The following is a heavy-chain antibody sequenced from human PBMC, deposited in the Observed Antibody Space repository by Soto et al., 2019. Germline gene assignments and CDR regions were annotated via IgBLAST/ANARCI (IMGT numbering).Heavy chain of an antibody. V-gene: IGHV3-23*01. J-gene: IGHJ3*02. CDR3: AKDSSGSYSGPPNI. CDR1: GFPFSSYA. Sequence: GGSMRLSCAASGFPFSSYAMSWVRQAPGKGLEWVSAISGSGGSTYYADSVKGRFTISRDNSKNTLYLQMNSLRAEDTAVYYCAKDSSGSYSGPPNIWGQGTMVTVSS. D-gene: IGHD1-26*01. CDR2: ISGSGGST.